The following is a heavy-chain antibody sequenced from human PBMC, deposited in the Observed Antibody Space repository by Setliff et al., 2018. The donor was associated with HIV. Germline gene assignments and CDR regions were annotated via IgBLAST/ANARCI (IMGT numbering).Heavy chain of an antibody. D-gene: IGHD6-13*01. Sequence: SVKVSCKASGGTFSSYAISWVRQTPGQGLEWMGGIIAIFGSANYAQKFQGRVTMTTDTSTSTAYMELRSLRPDDTAVYYCARDLPTLLSSSWAYWGQGTLVTVSS. CDR3: ARDLPTLLSSSWAY. CDR2: IIAIFGSA. J-gene: IGHJ4*02. V-gene: IGHV1-69*05. CDR1: GGTFSSYA.